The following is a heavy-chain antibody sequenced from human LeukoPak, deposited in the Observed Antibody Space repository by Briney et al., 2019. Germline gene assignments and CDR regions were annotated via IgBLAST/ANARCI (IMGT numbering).Heavy chain of an antibody. Sequence: GASVRVSCKASGYTFTSYGISWVRQAPGQGLEWMGWISAYNGNTNYAQKLQGRVTMTTDTSTSTAYMELRSLRSDDTAVYYCARDLPIVGYNDAFDIWGQGTMVTVSS. CDR3: ARDLPIVGYNDAFDI. CDR2: ISAYNGNT. CDR1: GYTFTSYG. J-gene: IGHJ3*02. V-gene: IGHV1-18*01. D-gene: IGHD1-26*01.